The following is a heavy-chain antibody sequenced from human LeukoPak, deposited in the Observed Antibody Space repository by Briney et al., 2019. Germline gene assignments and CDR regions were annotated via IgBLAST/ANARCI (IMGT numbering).Heavy chain of an antibody. V-gene: IGHV1-18*01. CDR2: ISAYNGNT. D-gene: IGHD1-26*01. CDR3: ARDPSSGSYYGDYFDY. J-gene: IGHJ4*02. CDR1: GYTFTSYG. Sequence: ASVKVSCKASGYTFTSYGISWVRQAPGQGLEWMGWISAYNGNTNYAQKLQGRVTMTTDTSTSTAYMELRSLRSDDTAVYYCARDPSSGSYYGDYFDYWGQGTLVTVSS.